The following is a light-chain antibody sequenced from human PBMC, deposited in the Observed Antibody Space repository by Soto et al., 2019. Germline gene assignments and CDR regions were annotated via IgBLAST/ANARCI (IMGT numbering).Light chain of an antibody. J-gene: IGKJ4*01. CDR2: DAS. CDR1: QSVSRY. V-gene: IGKV3-11*01. Sequence: EIVLTQSPGTLSLSPGERATLSCRASQSVSRYLAWYQQKAGQAPRLLIYDASNRATGIPARFSGSGSGTDFTLTISSLEPEDFAVYYCQQRYNWPPLTFGGGTKVEIK. CDR3: QQRYNWPPLT.